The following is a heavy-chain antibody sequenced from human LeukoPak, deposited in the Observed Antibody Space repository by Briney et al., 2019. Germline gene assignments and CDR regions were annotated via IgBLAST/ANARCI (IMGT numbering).Heavy chain of an antibody. V-gene: IGHV5-51*01. Sequence: GESLKISCKGSGYSFTTYWIGWVRQLPGKGLEWMGIIYPGDSDTRYSPSFQGQVTISADKSISTAYLQWSSLKASDTAMYYCAGDYYGSGSYYGYWGQGTLVTVSS. CDR1: GYSFTTYW. D-gene: IGHD3-10*01. J-gene: IGHJ4*02. CDR3: AGDYYGSGSYYGY. CDR2: IYPGDSDT.